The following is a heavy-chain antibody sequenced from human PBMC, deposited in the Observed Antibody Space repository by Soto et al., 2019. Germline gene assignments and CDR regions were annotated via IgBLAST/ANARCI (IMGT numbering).Heavy chain of an antibody. CDR2: IIPIFGTA. V-gene: IGHV1-69*01. CDR1: GGTFSSYA. D-gene: IGHD3-9*01. CDR3: AEGYDILTGSYGPLDY. Sequence: QVQLVQSGAEVKKPGSSVKVSCKASGGTFSSYAISWVRQAPGQGLEWMGGIIPIFGTANYAQTFQGRVTITADESTSTVYMELSSLRSEDTAVYYCAEGYDILTGSYGPLDYWGQGTLVTVSS. J-gene: IGHJ4*02.